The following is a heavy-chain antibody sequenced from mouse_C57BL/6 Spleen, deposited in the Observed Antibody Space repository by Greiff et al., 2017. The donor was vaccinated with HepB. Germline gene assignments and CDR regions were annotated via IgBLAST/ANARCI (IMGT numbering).Heavy chain of an antibody. V-gene: IGHV2-6*03. CDR1: GFSLTSYG. CDR3: ARYGSSPYAMDY. J-gene: IGHJ4*01. CDR2: IWSDGST. D-gene: IGHD1-1*01. Sequence: VKLMESGPGLVAPSQSLSITCTVSGFSLTSYGVHWVRQPPGKGLEWLVVIWSDGSTTYNSALKSRLSISKDNSKSQVFLKMNSLQTDDTAMYYCARYGSSPYAMDYWGQGTSVTVSS.